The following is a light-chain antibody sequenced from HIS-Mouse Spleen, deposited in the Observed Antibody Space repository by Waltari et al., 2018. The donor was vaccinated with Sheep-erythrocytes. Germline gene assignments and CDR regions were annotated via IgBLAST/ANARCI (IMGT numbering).Light chain of an antibody. Sequence: QSALTQPASVSGSPGQSITISCTGTSSDVGSYNLVSWYQQHPGKAPKLMIYEVSKRPSGVSNRFSGSKSGHAASLTISGRQSEDEADYYCCSYAGSSTPWVFGGGTKLTVL. V-gene: IGLV2-23*02. CDR3: CSYAGSSTPWV. J-gene: IGLJ3*02. CDR2: EVS. CDR1: SSDVGSYNL.